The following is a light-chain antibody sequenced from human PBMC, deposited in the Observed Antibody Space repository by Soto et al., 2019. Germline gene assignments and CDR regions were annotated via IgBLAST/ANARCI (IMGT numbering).Light chain of an antibody. CDR3: ATWDDSLNGPV. J-gene: IGLJ3*02. CDR2: GDN. V-gene: IGLV1-44*01. CDR1: SSNIGSNA. Sequence: QSVLTQPPSASGTPGQRVTISCSGRSSNIGSNAVNWYQQLPGMAPKLLIYGDNQRPSGVPDRFFGSKSGASASLAIGGLQSDDEADYYCATWDDSLNGPVFGGGTKLTVL.